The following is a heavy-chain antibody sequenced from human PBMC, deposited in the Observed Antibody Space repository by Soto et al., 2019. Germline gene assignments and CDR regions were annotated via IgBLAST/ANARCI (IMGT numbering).Heavy chain of an antibody. J-gene: IGHJ4*02. CDR1: GFTFSSYA. CDR2: ISYDGSNK. Sequence: PGESLKISCAASGFTFSSYAMHWVRQAPGKGLEWVAVISYDGSNKYYADSVKGRFTISRDDSKNTLYLQMDSLRAEDTAVYYCAGRSGSSDYWGRGTLVTVSS. D-gene: IGHD3-10*01. V-gene: IGHV3-30-3*01. CDR3: AGRSGSSDY.